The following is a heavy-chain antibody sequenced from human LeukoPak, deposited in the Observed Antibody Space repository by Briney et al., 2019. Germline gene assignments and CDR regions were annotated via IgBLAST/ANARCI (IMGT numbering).Heavy chain of an antibody. CDR3: ARVYCSSTSCYPSWISGYFDY. D-gene: IGHD2-2*01. CDR2: ISAYNGNT. Sequence: ASVKVSCKASGGTFSSYAISWVRQAPGQGLEWMGWISAYNGNTNYAQKLQGRVTMTTDTSTSTAYMELRSLRSDDTAVYYCARVYCSSTSCYPSWISGYFDYWGQGTLVTVSS. J-gene: IGHJ4*02. V-gene: IGHV1-18*01. CDR1: GGTFSSYA.